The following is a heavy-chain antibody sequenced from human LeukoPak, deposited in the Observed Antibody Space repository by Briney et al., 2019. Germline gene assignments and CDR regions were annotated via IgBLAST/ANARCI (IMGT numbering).Heavy chain of an antibody. CDR2: LSGSGITT. J-gene: IGHJ4*01. V-gene: IGHV3-23*01. Sequence: GGSLRLSCAASGFTFSNSAMSCVRQAPGEGVEWVSTLSGSGITTYYADSVKGRFTTSRENSKNTLYLQMNSLRAEDTAVYYCAKGIYSSGWSYFDYWGHGTLVTVSS. CDR3: AKGIYSSGWSYFDY. CDR1: GFTFSNSA. D-gene: IGHD6-19*01.